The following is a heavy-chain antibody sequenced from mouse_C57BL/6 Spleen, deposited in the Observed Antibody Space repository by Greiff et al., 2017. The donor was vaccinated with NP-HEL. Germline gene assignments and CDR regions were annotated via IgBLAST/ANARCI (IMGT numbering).Heavy chain of an antibody. V-gene: IGHV1-39*01. CDR2: INPNYGTT. CDR1: GYSFTDYN. CDR3: ARWRVIAVITTVVDAMDY. D-gene: IGHD1-1*01. J-gene: IGHJ4*01. Sequence: EVQLQQSGPELVKPGASVKISCKASGYSFTDYNMNWVKQSNGKSLEWIGVINPNYGTTSYNQKFKGKATLTVDQSSSTAYMQLNSLTSEDSAVYYCARWRVIAVITTVVDAMDYWGQGTSVTVSS.